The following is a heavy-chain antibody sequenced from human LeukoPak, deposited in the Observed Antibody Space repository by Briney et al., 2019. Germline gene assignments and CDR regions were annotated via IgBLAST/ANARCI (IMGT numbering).Heavy chain of an antibody. V-gene: IGHV3-23*01. J-gene: IGHJ4*02. Sequence: PGGSLRLSCAASGFTFSSYAMSWVRQAPGKGLEWVSAISGSGGSTYYADSVKGRFTISRDNSKNTLYLQMNSLRAEDTAVYYCAKTRREYPHGYYFDYWGQGTLVTVSS. D-gene: IGHD2-2*01. CDR2: ISGSGGST. CDR1: GFTFSSYA. CDR3: AKTRREYPHGYYFDY.